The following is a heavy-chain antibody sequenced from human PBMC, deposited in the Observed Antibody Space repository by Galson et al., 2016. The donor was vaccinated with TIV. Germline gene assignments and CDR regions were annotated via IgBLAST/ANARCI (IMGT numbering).Heavy chain of an antibody. CDR3: ATVAWFPGLSLDN. J-gene: IGHJ4*02. V-gene: IGHV1-24*01. CDR2: FDPEVSKT. Sequence: SVKVSCKVSGNSLTELVMHWVRQAPGKGLEWMGGFDPEVSKTVYARKFQGRVTMTADTYRDTAYMELGSLRIEDTAVYYCATVAWFPGLSLDNRGQGTLVTVSS. CDR1: GNSLTELV. D-gene: IGHD2/OR15-2a*01.